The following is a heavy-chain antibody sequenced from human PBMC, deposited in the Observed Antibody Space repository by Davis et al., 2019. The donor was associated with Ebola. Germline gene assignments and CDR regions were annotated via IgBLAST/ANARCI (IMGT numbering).Heavy chain of an antibody. J-gene: IGHJ4*02. Sequence: PGGPLRLSCAASGFTFSSYAMSWVRQAPGKGLEWVSAISGSGGSTYYADSVKGRFTISRDNSKNTLYLQMNSRRAEDTAVYYCAKLEMATIRGVCDYWGQGTLVTVSS. CDR3: AKLEMATIRGVCDY. CDR2: ISGSGGST. D-gene: IGHD5-24*01. CDR1: GFTFSSYA. V-gene: IGHV3-23*01.